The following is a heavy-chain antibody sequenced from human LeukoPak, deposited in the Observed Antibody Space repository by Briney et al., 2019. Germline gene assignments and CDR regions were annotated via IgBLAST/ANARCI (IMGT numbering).Heavy chain of an antibody. J-gene: IGHJ6*03. Sequence: GGSLRLSCAASGFTFSSYWMHWVRQAPGKGLVWVSRINSDGSSTSYADSVKGRLTISRDNAKNTLYLQMNSLRAEDTAVYYCAKGGGYYYYYMDVWGKGTTVTISS. CDR3: AKGGGYYYYYMDV. V-gene: IGHV3-74*01. CDR2: INSDGSST. CDR1: GFTFSSYW.